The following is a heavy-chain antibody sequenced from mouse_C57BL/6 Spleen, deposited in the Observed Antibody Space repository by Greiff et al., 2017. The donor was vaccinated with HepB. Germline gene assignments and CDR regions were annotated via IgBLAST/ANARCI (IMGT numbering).Heavy chain of an antibody. CDR1: GYSFTGYY. D-gene: IGHD1-1*01. CDR3: ARTVESWYFDV. CDR2: INPSTGGT. J-gene: IGHJ1*03. V-gene: IGHV1-42*01. Sequence: DVQLQESGPELVKPGASVKISCKASGYSFTGYYMNWVKQSPEKSLEWIGEINPSTGGTTYNQKFKAKATLTVDKSSSTAYMQLKSLTSEDSAVYYCARTVESWYFDVWGTGTTVTVSS.